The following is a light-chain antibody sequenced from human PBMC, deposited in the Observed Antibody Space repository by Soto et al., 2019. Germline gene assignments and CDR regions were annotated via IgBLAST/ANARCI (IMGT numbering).Light chain of an antibody. Sequence: DTQMTQSPSSLSASVGDRVTITCRASQGISNYLAWYQQKPGKVPKLLMYAASTLRSGVPSRFSGSGSGTDFTLTISSLQPEYVATYYCQKYNSAPWTCGQGTTVEIK. J-gene: IGKJ1*01. CDR2: AAS. CDR3: QKYNSAPWT. V-gene: IGKV1-27*01. CDR1: QGISNY.